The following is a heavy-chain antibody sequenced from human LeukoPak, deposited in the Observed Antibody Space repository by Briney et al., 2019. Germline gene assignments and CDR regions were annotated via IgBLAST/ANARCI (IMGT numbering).Heavy chain of an antibody. CDR2: ISGSGGST. D-gene: IGHD2-15*01. Sequence: PGGSLRLSCAASGLTFSSYAMSWVRQAPGKGLEWVSAISGSGGSTYYADSVKGRFTISRDNSKNTLYLQMNSLRAEDTAVYYCATGYCSGGSCYSDWGQGTLVTVSS. CDR1: GLTFSSYA. CDR3: ATGYCSGGSCYSD. J-gene: IGHJ4*02. V-gene: IGHV3-23*01.